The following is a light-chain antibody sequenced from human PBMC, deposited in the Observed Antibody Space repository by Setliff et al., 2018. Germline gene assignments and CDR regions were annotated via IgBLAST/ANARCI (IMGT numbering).Light chain of an antibody. V-gene: IGLV2-14*01. CDR2: DVN. CDR1: SSDVGGYNY. J-gene: IGLJ1*01. Sequence: QSVLAQPASVSGSPGQSITISCTGTSSDVGGYNYVSWYQQHPGKAPKLMIYDVNKRPSGVSNRFSGSKSGNTASLTISGLQAEDEADYYCSSYTSSSTYVFGTGTQLT. CDR3: SSYTSSSTYV.